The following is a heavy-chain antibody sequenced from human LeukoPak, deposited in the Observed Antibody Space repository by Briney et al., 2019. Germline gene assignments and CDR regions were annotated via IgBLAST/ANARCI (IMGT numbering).Heavy chain of an antibody. J-gene: IGHJ4*02. CDR3: GTLVSNGLFDY. CDR2: IYPNSGAT. CDR1: GYTFTGYY. D-gene: IGHD6-6*01. Sequence: ASVKVSCKASGYTFTGYYMHWVRKAPGQGLEWMGWIYPNSGATKYAQKSQGRVTMTRDTSISTAYMELSGLRSDDTAVYYCGTLVSNGLFDYWGQGSLVTVPS. V-gene: IGHV1-2*02.